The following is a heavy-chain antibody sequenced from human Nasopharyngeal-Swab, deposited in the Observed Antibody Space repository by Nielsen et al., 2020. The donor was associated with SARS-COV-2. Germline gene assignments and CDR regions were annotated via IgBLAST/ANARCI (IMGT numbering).Heavy chain of an antibody. CDR2: INPNSGGT. CDR3: AREILVMETNGPGAFDI. Sequence: ASVKVSCKASGYTFTGYYMHWVRQAPGQGLEWMGWINPNSGGTNYAQKFQGWVTMTRDTSISTAYMELSRLRSDDTAVYYCAREILVMETNGPGAFDIWGQGTMVTVSS. J-gene: IGHJ3*02. V-gene: IGHV1-2*04. CDR1: GYTFTGYY. D-gene: IGHD2-21*01.